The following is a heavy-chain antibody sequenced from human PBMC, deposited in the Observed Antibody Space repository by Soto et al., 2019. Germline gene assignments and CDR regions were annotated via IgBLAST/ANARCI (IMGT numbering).Heavy chain of an antibody. CDR2: ISGSGGST. CDR3: AKDPEVYGDPAP. D-gene: IGHD4-17*01. CDR1: GFTFSSYA. V-gene: IGHV3-23*01. J-gene: IGHJ5*02. Sequence: GSLRLSCAASGFTFSSYAMSWVRQAPGKGLEWVSAISGSGGSTYYADSVKGRFTISRDNSKNTLYLQMNSLGAEDTAVYYCAKDPEVYGDPAPWGQGTLVTVSS.